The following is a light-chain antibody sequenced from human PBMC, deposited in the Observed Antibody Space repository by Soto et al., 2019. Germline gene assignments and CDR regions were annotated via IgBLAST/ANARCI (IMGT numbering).Light chain of an antibody. J-gene: IGKJ4*01. V-gene: IGKV3-15*01. CDR2: GAS. CDR3: QQYNNWPLT. CDR1: QRVGND. Sequence: TVMTHSRATLSVSPAQRSTPSCRASQRVGNDLAWYQQKPGQAPRLLIYGASTRATAIPARFSGSGSGTEFTLTISSLQSEDSAVYYCQQYNNWPLTFGGGTKVDIK.